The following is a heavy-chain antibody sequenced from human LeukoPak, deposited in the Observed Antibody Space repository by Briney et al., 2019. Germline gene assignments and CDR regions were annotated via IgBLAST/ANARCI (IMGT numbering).Heavy chain of an antibody. V-gene: IGHV4-34*01. CDR1: GGSFSGYY. Sequence: PSETLSLTCAVYGGSFSGYYWSWIRQPPGKGLEWIGEINHSGSTNYNPSLKSRVTISVDTSKNQFSLKLSSVTAADTAVYYCARQAFYDFSLEPWGQGTLVTVSS. D-gene: IGHD3-3*01. CDR3: ARQAFYDFSLEP. CDR2: INHSGST. J-gene: IGHJ4*02.